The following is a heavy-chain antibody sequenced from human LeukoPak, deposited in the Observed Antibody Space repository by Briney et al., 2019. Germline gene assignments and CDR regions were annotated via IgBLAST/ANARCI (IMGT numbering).Heavy chain of an antibody. V-gene: IGHV1-69*10. J-gene: IGHJ4*02. CDR2: IIPILGIA. CDR1: GGTFGSYA. Sequence: VKVSCKASGGTFGSYAISWVRQAPGQGLEWMGRIIPILGIANYAQKFQGRVTITADKSTSTAYMELSSLRSEDTAVYYCARDRNYDYGGNSFDYWGQGTLVTVSS. CDR3: ARDRNYDYGGNSFDY. D-gene: IGHD4-17*01.